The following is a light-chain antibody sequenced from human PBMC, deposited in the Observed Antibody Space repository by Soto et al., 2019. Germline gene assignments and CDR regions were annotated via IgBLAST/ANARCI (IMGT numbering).Light chain of an antibody. Sequence: QSALTHPASVSGSPGQSITISCTGTSSDVGGYNYVSWYQQHPGKAPKLMIYDVSNRPSGVSNRFSGSKSGNTASLTISGIQAEDEADYYCSSYTRSRTLLFGGGTKLTVL. CDR2: DVS. J-gene: IGLJ2*01. CDR1: SSDVGGYNY. V-gene: IGLV2-14*01. CDR3: SSYTRSRTLL.